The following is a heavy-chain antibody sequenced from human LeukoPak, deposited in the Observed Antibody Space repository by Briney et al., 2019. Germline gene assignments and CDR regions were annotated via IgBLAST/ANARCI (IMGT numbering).Heavy chain of an antibody. CDR3: ARDPYDFWSGYHFDY. J-gene: IGHJ4*02. D-gene: IGHD3-3*01. Sequence: PSETLSLTCAVYGGSFSGYYWSWIRQPPGKGLEWIGEINHSGSTNYNPSLKSRVTISVDTSMNQFSLKLSSVTAADTAVYYCARDPYDFWSGYHFDYWGQGTLVTVSS. V-gene: IGHV4-34*01. CDR1: GGSFSGYY. CDR2: INHSGST.